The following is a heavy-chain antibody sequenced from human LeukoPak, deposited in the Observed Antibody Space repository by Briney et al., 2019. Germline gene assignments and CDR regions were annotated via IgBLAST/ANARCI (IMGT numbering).Heavy chain of an antibody. J-gene: IGHJ3*02. CDR2: INPNSGVT. D-gene: IGHD6-19*01. CDR3: ARDRSPTYSSGWYQDAFDI. Sequence: ASVKVSCKASGYTFTGYYMLWVRQAPGQGLEWMGWINPNSGVTNYAQKFQGWVTMTRDTSISTAYMELSRLRSDDPGVYYCARDRSPTYSSGWYQDAFDIWGQGTMVTVSS. V-gene: IGHV1-2*04. CDR1: GYTFTGYY.